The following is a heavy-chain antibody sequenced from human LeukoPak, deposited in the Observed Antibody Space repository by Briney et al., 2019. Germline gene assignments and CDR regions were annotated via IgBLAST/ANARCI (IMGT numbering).Heavy chain of an antibody. Sequence: GGSLRLSCAASGFTFSSYAMHWVRQAPGKGLEWVAVISYDGSNKYYAYSVKGRFTISRDNSKNTLYLQMTSLRAEDTAVYYRARVSTYDFWSGSYSTTYYMDVWGKGTTVTVSS. CDR1: GFTFSSYA. D-gene: IGHD3-3*01. CDR2: ISYDGSNK. J-gene: IGHJ6*03. CDR3: ARVSTYDFWSGSYSTTYYMDV. V-gene: IGHV3-30-3*01.